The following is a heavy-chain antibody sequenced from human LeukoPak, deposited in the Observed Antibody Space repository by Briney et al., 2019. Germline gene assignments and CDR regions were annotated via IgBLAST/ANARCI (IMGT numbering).Heavy chain of an antibody. CDR1: GGTFSSYA. D-gene: IGHD3-10*01. J-gene: IGHJ5*02. V-gene: IGHV1-69*06. CDR2: IIPIFGTA. Sequence: GASVKVSCKASGGTFSSYAISWVRQAPGQGLEWMGGIIPIFGTANYAQKFQGRVTITADKSTSTAYMELSSLRSEDTAVYYCARGGYYGSGSYYPNWFDPWGQGTLVTVSS. CDR3: ARGGYYGSGSYYPNWFDP.